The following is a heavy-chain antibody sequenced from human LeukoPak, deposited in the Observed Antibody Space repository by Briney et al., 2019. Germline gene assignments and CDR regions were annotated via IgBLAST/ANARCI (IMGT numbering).Heavy chain of an antibody. CDR1: GYTFTSYD. Sequence: VASVKVSCKASGYTFTSYDINWVRQATGQGLEWMGWMNPNSGNTGYAQKFQGRVTMTRNTSISTAYMELSSLRSEDTAVYYCARVGGSSWYMVATYYYYYYMDVWGKGTTVTVSS. V-gene: IGHV1-8*01. J-gene: IGHJ6*03. CDR2: MNPNSGNT. CDR3: ARVGGSSWYMVATYYYYYYMDV. D-gene: IGHD6-13*01.